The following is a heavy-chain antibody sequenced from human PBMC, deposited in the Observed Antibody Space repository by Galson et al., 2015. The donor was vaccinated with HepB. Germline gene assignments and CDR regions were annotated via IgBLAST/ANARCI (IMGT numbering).Heavy chain of an antibody. J-gene: IGHJ4*02. D-gene: IGHD4-17*01. Sequence: SETLSLTCAVYGGSFSGYYWSWIRQPPGKGLEWIGEINHSGSTNYNPSLKSRVTISVDTSKNQFSLKLSSVTAADTAVYYCARGGGVQDGDYYFDYWGQGTLVTVSS. CDR1: GGSFSGYY. V-gene: IGHV4-34*01. CDR3: ARGGGVQDGDYYFDY. CDR2: INHSGST.